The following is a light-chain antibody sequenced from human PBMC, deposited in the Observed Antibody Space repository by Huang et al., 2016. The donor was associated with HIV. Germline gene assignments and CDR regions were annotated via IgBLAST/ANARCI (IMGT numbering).Light chain of an antibody. Sequence: IQLNQSPSSLSASVGDRVAITCRASQDIGNSLAWYQHRPGKAPKPLIYAASTLQGGVSSRFSGSVSGTYFTLTINDLQPEDFTTYYCQQLKDYPVTFGQGTRLDI. CDR3: QQLKDYPVT. CDR2: AAS. V-gene: IGKV1-9*01. J-gene: IGKJ5*01. CDR1: QDIGNS.